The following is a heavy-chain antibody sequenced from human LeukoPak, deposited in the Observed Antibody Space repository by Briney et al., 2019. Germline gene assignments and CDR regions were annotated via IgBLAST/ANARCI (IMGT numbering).Heavy chain of an antibody. J-gene: IGHJ4*02. CDR3: ARGGRIAAAGINDY. D-gene: IGHD6-13*01. CDR2: IYYSGST. Sequence: SETLSLTCTVSGGSISSYSYYWGWIRQPPGKGLEWIGSIYYSGSTYYNPSLKSRVTMSVDTSKNQFSLKLSSVTAADTAVYYCARGGRIAAAGINDYWGQGTLVTVSS. CDR1: GGSISSYSYY. V-gene: IGHV4-39*07.